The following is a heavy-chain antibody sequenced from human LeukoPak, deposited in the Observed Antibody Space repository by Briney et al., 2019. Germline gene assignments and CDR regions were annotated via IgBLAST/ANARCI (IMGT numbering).Heavy chain of an antibody. Sequence: SETLSLTCAVYGGSFSGYYWSWIRQPPGKGLEWIGEINHSGSTNYNPSLKSRVTISVDTSRNQFSLKLSSVTAADTAVYYCARLSTMGAFDIWGQGTMVTVSS. CDR1: GGSFSGYY. CDR2: INHSGST. V-gene: IGHV4-34*01. J-gene: IGHJ3*02. CDR3: ARLSTMGAFDI. D-gene: IGHD3-10*01.